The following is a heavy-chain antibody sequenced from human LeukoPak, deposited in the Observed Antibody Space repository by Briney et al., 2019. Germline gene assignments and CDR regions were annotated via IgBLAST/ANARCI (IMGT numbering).Heavy chain of an antibody. D-gene: IGHD2-2*01. CDR2: ISGSGGST. J-gene: IGHJ6*02. CDR3: ASGDRYCSSTSCQGYYYYGMDV. V-gene: IGHV3-23*01. CDR1: GFTFSSYA. Sequence: GGSLRLSCAASGFTFSSYAMSWVRQAPGKGLEWISAISGSGGSTYYADSVKGRFTISRDNSKNTLYLQMNSLRAEDTAVYYCASGDRYCSSTSCQGYYYYGMDVWGQGTTVTVSS.